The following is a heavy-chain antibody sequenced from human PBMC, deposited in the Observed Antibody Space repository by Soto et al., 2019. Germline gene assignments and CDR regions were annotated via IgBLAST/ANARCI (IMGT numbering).Heavy chain of an antibody. Sequence: GASVKVSCKASGYSFFSYYIHWVRQAPGQGLEWMGRFLASGGNTDYAQRLRGRVSMTRDTSSTNTVSLELTSLTSDDTAVYYCARGGATIFGVIDSWGQGTRVTVSS. V-gene: IGHV1-46*01. CDR3: ARGGATIFGVIDS. D-gene: IGHD3-3*02. CDR1: GYSFFSYY. CDR2: FLASGGNT. J-gene: IGHJ4*02.